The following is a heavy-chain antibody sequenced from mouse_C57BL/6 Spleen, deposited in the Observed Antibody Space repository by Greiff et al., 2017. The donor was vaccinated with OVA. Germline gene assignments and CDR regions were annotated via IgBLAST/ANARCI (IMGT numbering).Heavy chain of an antibody. Sequence: VKLQESGAELARPGASVKLSCKASGYTFTSYGISWVKQRTGQGLEWIGEIYPRSGNTYYNEKFKGKATLTADKSSSTAYMELRSLTSEDSAVYFCARGYGYDGGYYAMDYWGQGTSVTVS. CDR1: GYTFTSYG. CDR3: ARGYGYDGGYYAMDY. D-gene: IGHD2-2*01. J-gene: IGHJ4*01. CDR2: IYPRSGNT. V-gene: IGHV1-81*01.